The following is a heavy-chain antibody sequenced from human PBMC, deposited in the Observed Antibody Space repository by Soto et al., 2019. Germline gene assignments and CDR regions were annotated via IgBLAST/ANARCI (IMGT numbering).Heavy chain of an antibody. J-gene: IGHJ3*02. CDR1: GYTFTSYG. Sequence: ASVKVSCKVSGYTFTSYGISWVRQAPGQGLEWMGWISAYNGNTNYAQKLQGRVTMTTDTSTSTAYMELRSLRSDDTAVYYCARDSVGATHHDAFDIWGQGTMVTVSS. V-gene: IGHV1-18*01. CDR3: ARDSVGATHHDAFDI. D-gene: IGHD1-26*01. CDR2: ISAYNGNT.